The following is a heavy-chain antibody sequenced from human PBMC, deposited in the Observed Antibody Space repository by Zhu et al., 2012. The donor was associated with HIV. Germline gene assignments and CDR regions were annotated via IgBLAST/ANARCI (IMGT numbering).Heavy chain of an antibody. D-gene: IGHD6-19*01. CDR1: GFSFDDYA. CDR2: ISWNSGSI. CDR3: AKARRAAGTSGFDY. Sequence: EVQLVESGGGLVQPGRSLRLSCAASGFSFDDYAMHWVRQAPGKGLEWVSGISWNSGSIGYADSVKGRFTISRDNAKNSLYLQMSSLRAEDMALYYCAKARRAAGTSGFDYWGQGTLVTVSS. V-gene: IGHV3-9*03. J-gene: IGHJ4*02.